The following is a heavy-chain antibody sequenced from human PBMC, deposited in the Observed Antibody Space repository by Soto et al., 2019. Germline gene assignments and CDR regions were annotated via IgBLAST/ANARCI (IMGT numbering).Heavy chain of an antibody. CDR1: GGTFSSSP. D-gene: IGHD6-6*01. V-gene: IGHV1-69*04. J-gene: IGHJ6*03. Sequence: ASVKVSCKASGGTFSSSPISWVRQAPGQGLEWMGRIIPVLGIANYAQTFQGRVTITADKSTSTAYMELSSLRSEDTAVYYCAREGEQLVYYYYYMDVWDNGTTVTVSS. CDR2: IIPVLGIA. CDR3: AREGEQLVYYYYYMDV.